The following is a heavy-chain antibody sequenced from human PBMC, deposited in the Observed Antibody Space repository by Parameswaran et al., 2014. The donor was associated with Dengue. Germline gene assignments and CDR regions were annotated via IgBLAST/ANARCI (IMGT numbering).Heavy chain of an antibody. D-gene: IGHD3-9*01. CDR2: TWYDGSNK. Sequence: VRQAPGKGLEWVAVTWYDGSNKYYADSVKGRFTISRDNSKNTLYLQMNSLRAEDTAVYYCARGIAVLRYFDWLLDYWGQGTLVTVSS. J-gene: IGHJ4*02. CDR3: ARGIAVLRYFDWLLDY. V-gene: IGHV3-33*01.